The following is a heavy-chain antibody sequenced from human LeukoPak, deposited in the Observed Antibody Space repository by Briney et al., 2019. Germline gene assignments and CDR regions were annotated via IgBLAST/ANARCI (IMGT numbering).Heavy chain of an antibody. Sequence: SQTLSLTCTVSGGSISSGSYYWSWIRQPAGKGLEWIGRIYTSGSTNYNPSLKSRVTISVDTSKNQFSLKLSSVTAADTAVYYCATRYSSSWDYYYNGMDVWGQGTTVTVSS. CDR3: ATRYSSSWDYYYNGMDV. J-gene: IGHJ6*02. CDR2: IYTSGST. V-gene: IGHV4-61*02. D-gene: IGHD6-13*01. CDR1: GGSISSGSYY.